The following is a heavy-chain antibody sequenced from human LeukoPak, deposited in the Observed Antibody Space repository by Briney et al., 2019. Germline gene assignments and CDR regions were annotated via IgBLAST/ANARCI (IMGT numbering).Heavy chain of an antibody. D-gene: IGHD2-15*01. CDR3: ARPPTGVVGY. J-gene: IGHJ4*02. CDR1: GFTFRTSG. CDR2: ISSSSSTI. Sequence: GGSLRLSCAASGFTFRTSGMNWVRQAPGKGLEWVSYISSSSSTIYYADSVKGRFTISRDNAKNSLYLQMNSLRAEDTAVYYCARPPTGVVGYWGQGTLVTVSS. V-gene: IGHV3-48*04.